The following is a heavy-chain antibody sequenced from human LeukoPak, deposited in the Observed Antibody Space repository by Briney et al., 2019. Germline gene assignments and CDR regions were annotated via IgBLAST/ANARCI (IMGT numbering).Heavy chain of an antibody. CDR2: IYYSGST. CDR1: GGSISSSSYY. V-gene: IGHV4-39*01. CDR3: ARHRYDFWSGYSWFDP. D-gene: IGHD3-3*01. J-gene: IGHJ5*02. Sequence: SETLSLTCTVSGGSISSSSYYWRWIRQPPGRGVGWVGSIYYSGSTYYNPSLKGRVTISGDTSKNQFSLKLSPVTAADTAVYYCARHRYDFWSGYSWFDPWGQGTLVTVSS.